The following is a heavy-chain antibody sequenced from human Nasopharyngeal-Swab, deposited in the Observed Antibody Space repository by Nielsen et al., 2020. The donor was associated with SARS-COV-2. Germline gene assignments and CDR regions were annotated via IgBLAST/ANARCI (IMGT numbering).Heavy chain of an antibody. CDR3: AKYSLLTARAFDI. Sequence: GGSLRLSCAASGFTFSSYDMSWVRQAPGKGLEWVSAISGSGGSTYYADSVKGRFTISRDNSKNTLYLQMNSLRAEDTAVYYCAKYSLLTARAFDIWCQVTMVTVSS. CDR2: ISGSGGST. J-gene: IGHJ3*02. D-gene: IGHD3-9*01. CDR1: GFTFSSYD. V-gene: IGHV3-23*01.